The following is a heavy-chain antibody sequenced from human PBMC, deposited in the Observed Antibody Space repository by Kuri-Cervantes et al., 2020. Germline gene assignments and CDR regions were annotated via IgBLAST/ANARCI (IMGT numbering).Heavy chain of an antibody. J-gene: IGHJ4*02. Sequence: GGSLRLSCAASGFTFSSYSMHWVRQAPGEGLEWVTSISSSSSYIYYTVSVKGRFTISRDNAKNSLFMQMNSLRAEDTAVYYCARYVNQYKWNDLDFWGQGTLVTVSS. CDR1: GFTFSSYS. CDR2: ISSSSSYI. CDR3: ARYVNQYKWNDLDF. V-gene: IGHV3-21*01. D-gene: IGHD1-20*01.